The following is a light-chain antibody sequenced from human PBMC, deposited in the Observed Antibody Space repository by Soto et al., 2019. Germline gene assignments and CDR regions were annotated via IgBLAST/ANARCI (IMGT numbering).Light chain of an antibody. V-gene: IGKV3-15*01. J-gene: IGKJ1*01. Sequence: EIVMTQSPATLSVSPGERATLSCRASQSVTNNLAWYQQQPGQPPRLLIYGASTRATGIPARFSGSGSGTEFTLTISSLQSEDFAVYYCQQYDNWPPWTFGQGTKVEIK. CDR2: GAS. CDR3: QQYDNWPPWT. CDR1: QSVTNN.